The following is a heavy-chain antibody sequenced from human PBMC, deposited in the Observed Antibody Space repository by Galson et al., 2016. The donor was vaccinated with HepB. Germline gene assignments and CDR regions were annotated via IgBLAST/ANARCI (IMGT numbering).Heavy chain of an antibody. Sequence: SLRLSCAASGFTFSSYGMHWVRQAPGKGLEWVAVISYDGSNKYYVDSVKGRFTISRDNSKNTLYLQMNSLRAEDTAVYYCAKDWGVDDILTGYPIDYWGQGTLVTVSS. J-gene: IGHJ4*02. D-gene: IGHD3-9*01. CDR2: ISYDGSNK. CDR1: GFTFSSYG. CDR3: AKDWGVDDILTGYPIDY. V-gene: IGHV3-30*18.